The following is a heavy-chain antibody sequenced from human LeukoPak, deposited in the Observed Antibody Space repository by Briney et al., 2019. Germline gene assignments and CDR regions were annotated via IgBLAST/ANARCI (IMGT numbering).Heavy chain of an antibody. J-gene: IGHJ5*02. Sequence: PGGSLRLSCVASGFTFSSYALTWVRQAPGKGLEWVSGISASSSNIYYADSVKGRFTISRDNSKNTLYLQMNTLRAEDTAVYYCARAGSSSWYYYWFDPWGQGTLVTVSS. CDR1: GFTFSSYA. CDR2: ISASSSNI. V-gene: IGHV3-23*01. CDR3: ARAGSSSWYYYWFDP. D-gene: IGHD6-13*01.